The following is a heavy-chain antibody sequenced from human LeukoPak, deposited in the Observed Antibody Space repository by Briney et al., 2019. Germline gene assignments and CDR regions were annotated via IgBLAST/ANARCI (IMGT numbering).Heavy chain of an antibody. Sequence: SETLSLTCSVSDESITTRHYYWGWVRQPPGKGLEWIGSIYYGEATSYNPSLMSRGTITIDTSSNHFSLRLTSVTAADTAVYYCAKGGDSYKVGNYWGQGTLVTVSS. CDR3: AKGGDSYKVGNY. CDR2: IYYGEAT. J-gene: IGHJ4*02. V-gene: IGHV4-39*07. D-gene: IGHD5-24*01. CDR1: DESITTRHYY.